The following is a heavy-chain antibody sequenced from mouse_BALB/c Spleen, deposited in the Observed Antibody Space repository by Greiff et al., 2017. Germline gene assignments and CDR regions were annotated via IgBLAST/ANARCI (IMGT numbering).Heavy chain of an antibody. CDR1: GFTFSSYT. J-gene: IGHJ3*01. V-gene: IGHV5-12-2*01. CDR3: ARQDDGYYIWFAY. CDR2: ISNGGGST. Sequence: EVQLQESGGGLVQPGGSLKLSCAASGFTFSSYTMSWVRQTPEKRLEWVAYISNGGGSTYYPDTVKGRFTISRDNAKNTLYLQMSSLKSEDTAMYYCARQDDGYYIWFAYWGQGTLVTVSA. D-gene: IGHD2-3*01.